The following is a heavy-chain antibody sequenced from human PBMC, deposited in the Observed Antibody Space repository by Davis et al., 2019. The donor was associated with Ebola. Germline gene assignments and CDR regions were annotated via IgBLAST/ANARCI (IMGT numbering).Heavy chain of an antibody. V-gene: IGHV1-69*13. D-gene: IGHD4-17*01. J-gene: IGHJ6*02. CDR1: GGTFSSYA. CDR3: ARDRWDYGDYYYYGMDV. CDR2: IIPIFGTA. Sequence: SVKVSCKASGGTFSSYAISWVRQAPGQGLEWMGGIIPIFGTANYAQKFQGRVTITADESTTTAYMELRSLRSDDTAVYYCARDRWDYGDYYYYGMDVWGQGTAVTVSS.